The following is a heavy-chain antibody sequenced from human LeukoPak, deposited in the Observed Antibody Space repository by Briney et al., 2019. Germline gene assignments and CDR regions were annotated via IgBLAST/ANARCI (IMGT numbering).Heavy chain of an antibody. V-gene: IGHV4-39*01. CDR3: VHCPPVDKAMVDYFDY. CDR1: GATFSNSGYPY. D-gene: IGHD5-18*01. CDR2: LYHNGCT. J-gene: IGHJ4*02. Sequence: SETLSLTCTVAGATFSNSGYPYWGWIRHPPGKGLEGIGSLYHNGCTYDNPSLKSRVTISADTSKSQISLRVTYMTAADTGVNDCVHCPPVDKAMVDYFDYWGQGTLVTVSS.